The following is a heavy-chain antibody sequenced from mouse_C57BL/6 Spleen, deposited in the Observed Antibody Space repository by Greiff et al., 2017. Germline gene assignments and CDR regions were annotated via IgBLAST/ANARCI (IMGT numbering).Heavy chain of an antibody. CDR2: IHPNGGST. CDR3: ASREVYGPDKYFDD. D-gene: IGHD1-1*02. CDR1: GYTFTSYW. J-gene: IGHJ2*01. V-gene: IGHV1-64*01. Sequence: QVQLQQPGAELVKPGASVTLSCKASGYTFTSYWMHWVKQRPGQGLEWIGMIHPNGGSTNYNEKFTSKATLTVDKSSSTAYMQLSSLTSDDSAIYYCASREVYGPDKYFDDWGQGTTLTVSS.